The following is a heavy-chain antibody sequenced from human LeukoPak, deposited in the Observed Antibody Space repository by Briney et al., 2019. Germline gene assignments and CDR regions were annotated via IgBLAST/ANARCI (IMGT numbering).Heavy chain of an antibody. Sequence: SETLSLTCTVSGGSISGYYWSWIRQPPGKGLEWIGYIYYSGSITYNPSLKSRVTISVDTSKNQFSLKLTSVTAADTAVYYCARHLYGSGSYDYWGQGTLVTVSS. CDR1: GGSISGYY. V-gene: IGHV4-59*08. J-gene: IGHJ4*02. CDR3: ARHLYGSGSYDY. D-gene: IGHD3-10*01. CDR2: IYYSGSI.